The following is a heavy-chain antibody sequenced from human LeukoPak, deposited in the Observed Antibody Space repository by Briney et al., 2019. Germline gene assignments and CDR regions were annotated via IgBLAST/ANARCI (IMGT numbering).Heavy chain of an antibody. CDR3: ARSGYYYDSSGYYSDY. CDR2: INTVASYI. Sequence: GGSLRLSCAASGFTFSSYSFNWVRQAPGKGLEWVSSINTVASYIYYADSVRGRFTISRDNAKNSLYLQMNSLRAEDTAVYYCARSGYYYDSSGYYSDYWGQGTLVTVSS. J-gene: IGHJ4*02. CDR1: GFTFSSYS. V-gene: IGHV3-21*01. D-gene: IGHD3-22*01.